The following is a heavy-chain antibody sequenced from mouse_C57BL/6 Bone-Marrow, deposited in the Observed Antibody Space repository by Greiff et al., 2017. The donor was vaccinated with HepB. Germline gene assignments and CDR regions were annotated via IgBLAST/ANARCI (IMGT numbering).Heavy chain of an antibody. V-gene: IGHV5-4*01. CDR2: ISDGGSYT. CDR1: GFTFSDYY. J-gene: IGHJ4*01. Sequence: DVQLVESGGGLVQPGGSLKLSCAASGFTFSDYYMYWVRQTPEKRLEWVATISDGGSYTYYPDNVKGRFTISRDNAKNNLYLQMSHLKSEDTAMYYCARDPLPYAMDYWGQGTSVTVSS. CDR3: ARDPLPYAMDY.